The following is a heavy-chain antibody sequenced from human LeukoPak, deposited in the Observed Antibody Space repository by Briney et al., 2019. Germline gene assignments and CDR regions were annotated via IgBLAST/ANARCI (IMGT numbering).Heavy chain of an antibody. V-gene: IGHV1-69*10. CDR2: IIPILGIA. CDR1: GYTFSSYT. Sequence: ASVKVSCKGSGYTFSSYTMNWVRQAPGQGLERMGWIIPILGIANYAQKFQGRVTITADKSTSTAYMELSSLRSEDTAVYYCARGTSGGSSGCDYWGQGTLVTVSS. CDR3: ARGTSGGSSGCDY. J-gene: IGHJ4*02. D-gene: IGHD6-19*01.